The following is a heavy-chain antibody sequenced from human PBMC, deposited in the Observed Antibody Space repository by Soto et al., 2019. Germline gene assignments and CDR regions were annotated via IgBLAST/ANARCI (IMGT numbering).Heavy chain of an antibody. Sequence: PGESLKISCKGSGYSFTSYWISWVRQMPGKGLEWMGRIDPSDSYTNYSPSFQGHVTISADKSISTAYLQWSSLKASDTAMYYCARLRSLSGSYYYYYYGMDVWGQGTTVTVSS. CDR3: ARLRSLSGSYYYYYYGMDV. CDR1: GYSFTSYW. J-gene: IGHJ6*02. D-gene: IGHD3-10*01. V-gene: IGHV5-10-1*01. CDR2: IDPSDSYT.